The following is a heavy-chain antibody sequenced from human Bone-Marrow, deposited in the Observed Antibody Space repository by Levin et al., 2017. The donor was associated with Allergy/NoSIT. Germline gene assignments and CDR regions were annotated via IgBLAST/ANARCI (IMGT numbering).Heavy chain of an antibody. Sequence: SETLSLTCAVYGGSFSGYYWSWIRQPPGKGLEWIGEINHSGSTNYNPSLKSRVTISVDTSKNQFSLKLSSVTAADTAVYYCAAGEQLVAYYGMDVWGQGTTVTVSS. CDR2: INHSGST. CDR3: AAGEQLVAYYGMDV. V-gene: IGHV4-34*01. J-gene: IGHJ6*02. D-gene: IGHD6-13*01. CDR1: GGSFSGYY.